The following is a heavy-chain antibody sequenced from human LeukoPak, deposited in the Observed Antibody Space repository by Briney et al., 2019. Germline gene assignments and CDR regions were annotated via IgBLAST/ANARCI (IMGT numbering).Heavy chain of an antibody. CDR2: VNPKTGNT. D-gene: IGHD4-11*01. CDR3: VRIDYSNAFDI. CDR1: GYTFTNFD. Sequence: ASVKVSCKASGYTFTNFDINWVRQATGQGLEWMGWVNPKTGNTGSAQKLQGRVTITGNTSISTAYMELSSLRSEDTAVYCCVRIDYSNAFDIWGQGTMVTVSS. V-gene: IGHV1-8*01. J-gene: IGHJ3*02.